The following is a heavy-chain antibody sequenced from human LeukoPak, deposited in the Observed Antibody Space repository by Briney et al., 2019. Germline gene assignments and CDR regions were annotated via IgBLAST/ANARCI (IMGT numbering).Heavy chain of an antibody. CDR1: GFFFSDYY. Sequence: PGGSLRLSCEASGFFFSDYYLSWIRQAPGKGLEWVAYISSSGRTINYADSVKGRFTISRDNAKNFLYLQMNSLRAEDTAVYYCARDSGYSYELDYWGQGTLVTVSS. D-gene: IGHD5-18*01. V-gene: IGHV3-11*04. CDR3: ARDSGYSYELDY. CDR2: ISSSGRTI. J-gene: IGHJ4*02.